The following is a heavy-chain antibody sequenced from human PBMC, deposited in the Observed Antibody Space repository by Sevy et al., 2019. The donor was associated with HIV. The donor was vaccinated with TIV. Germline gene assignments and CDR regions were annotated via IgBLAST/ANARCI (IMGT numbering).Heavy chain of an antibody. CDR3: ARHPKVPKGHSSGWYDGGWFDP. Sequence: SETLSLTCTVSGGSISSSSYYWGWIRQPPGKGLEWIGSIYYSGSTYYNPSLKSRVTISVDTSKNQFSLKLSSVTAADTAVYYCARHPKVPKGHSSGWYDGGWFDPGAREPWSPSPQ. CDR2: IYYSGST. D-gene: IGHD6-19*01. J-gene: IGHJ5*02. CDR1: GGSISSSSYY. V-gene: IGHV4-39*01.